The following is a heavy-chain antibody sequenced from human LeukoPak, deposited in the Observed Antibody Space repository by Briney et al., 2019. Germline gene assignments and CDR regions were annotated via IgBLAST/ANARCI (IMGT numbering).Heavy chain of an antibody. J-gene: IGHJ4*02. CDR1: GDPISSSNCY. Sequence: SETLSLTCTVSGDPISSSNCYWGWIRQPPGKGLEWIGRIYTSGSTNYNPSLKSRVTMSVDTSKNQFSLKLSSVTAADAAVYYCARDCSGGTCYLGVVDYWGQGILVTVSS. D-gene: IGHD2-15*01. V-gene: IGHV4-39*07. CDR2: IYTSGST. CDR3: ARDCSGGTCYLGVVDY.